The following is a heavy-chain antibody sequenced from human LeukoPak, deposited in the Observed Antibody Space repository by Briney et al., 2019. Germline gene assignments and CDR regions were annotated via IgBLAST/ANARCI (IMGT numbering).Heavy chain of an antibody. V-gene: IGHV4-34*01. CDR3: ARGLTYYYDSRRFEP. CDR2: INHSGST. J-gene: IGHJ5*02. CDR1: GGSFSGYY. D-gene: IGHD3-22*01. Sequence: SETLSLTCAVYGGSFSGYYWSWIRQPPGKGLEWIGEINHSGSTNYNPSLKSRVTISVDTSKNQFSLKLSSVTAADTAVYYCARGLTYYYDSRRFEPWGQGTLVTVSS.